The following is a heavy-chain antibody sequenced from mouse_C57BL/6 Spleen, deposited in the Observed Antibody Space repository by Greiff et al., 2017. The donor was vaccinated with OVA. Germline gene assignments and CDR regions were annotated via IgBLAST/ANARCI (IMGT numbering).Heavy chain of an antibody. CDR2: IDPEDGET. D-gene: IGHD1-1*01. CDR3: ARAYGSSYGFAY. V-gene: IGHV14-2*01. J-gene: IGHJ3*01. Sequence: VQLQQSGAELVKPGASVKLSCTASGFNITDYYMHWVKQRTEQGLEWIGRIDPEDGETKYAPKFQGTATITADTSSNTAYLQISSLTSEDTAVYYCARAYGSSYGFAYWGQGTLVTVSA. CDR1: GFNITDYY.